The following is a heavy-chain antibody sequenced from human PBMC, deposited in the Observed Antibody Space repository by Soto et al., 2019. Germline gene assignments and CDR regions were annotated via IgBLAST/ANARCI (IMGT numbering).Heavy chain of an antibody. V-gene: IGHV4-39*01. CDR2: IYYSGST. CDR3: ARTVEMATMYYFDY. J-gene: IGHJ4*02. D-gene: IGHD5-12*01. Sequence: QLQLQESGPGLVKPSETLSLTCTVSGGSISSSSYYWGWIRQPPGKGLEWIGSIYYSGSTYYNPSLKSRVTISVDTSKNQFSLKLSSVTAADTAVYYCARTVEMATMYYFDYWGQGTLVTVSS. CDR1: GGSISSSSYY.